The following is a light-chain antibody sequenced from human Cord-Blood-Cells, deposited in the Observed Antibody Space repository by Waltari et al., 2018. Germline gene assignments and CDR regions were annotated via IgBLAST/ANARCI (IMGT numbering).Light chain of an antibody. Sequence: EIVMTQSPATLSVSPGERATLSCRASQSVSSNLAWYQQKPGQAPRLLIYGASTRATGSPARFSGSGSGTKFTLTISSLQSEDFAVYYCQQYNNWPHLTFGGGTKVEIK. CDR3: QQYNNWPHLT. CDR2: GAS. V-gene: IGKV3-15*01. CDR1: QSVSSN. J-gene: IGKJ4*01.